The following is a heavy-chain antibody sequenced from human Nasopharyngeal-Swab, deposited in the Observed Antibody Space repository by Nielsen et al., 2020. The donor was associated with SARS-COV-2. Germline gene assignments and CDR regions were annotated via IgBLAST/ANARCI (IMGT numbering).Heavy chain of an antibody. J-gene: IGHJ6*03. D-gene: IGHD2-15*01. Sequence: GESLQISCKGSGYSFTSYWISWVRQMPGKGLEWMGRIDPSDSYTNYSPSFQGHVTISADKSIGTAYLQWSSLKASDTAMYYCARRAYCSGGSCYSPYYYYMDVWGKGTTVTVSS. V-gene: IGHV5-10-1*01. CDR2: IDPSDSYT. CDR1: GYSFTSYW. CDR3: ARRAYCSGGSCYSPYYYYMDV.